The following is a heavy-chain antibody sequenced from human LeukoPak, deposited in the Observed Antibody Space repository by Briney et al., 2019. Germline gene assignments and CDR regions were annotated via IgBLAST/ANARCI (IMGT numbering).Heavy chain of an antibody. V-gene: IGHV4-39*07. D-gene: IGHD2-2*01. CDR1: GGSISSTNYY. Sequence: SETLSLTCTVSGGSISSTNYYWGWIRQSPGKGLEWIGSVFYSGSTYCNPSLKSRVTISVDTSKNQFSLKLSSVTAADTAVYYCARDDIVVVPAANRAFDIWGQGTMVTVSS. J-gene: IGHJ3*02. CDR3: ARDDIVVVPAANRAFDI. CDR2: VFYSGST.